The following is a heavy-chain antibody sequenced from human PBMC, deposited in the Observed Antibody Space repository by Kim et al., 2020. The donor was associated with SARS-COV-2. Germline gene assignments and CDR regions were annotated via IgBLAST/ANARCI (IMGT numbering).Heavy chain of an antibody. Sequence: GGSLRLSCAASGFTFSSYWMSWVRQAPGKGLEWVANIKQDGSEKYYVDSVKGRFTISRDNAKNSLYLQMNSLRAEDTALYYCASLEVVVAATPIDYWGQGTLVTVSS. CDR1: GFTFSSYW. D-gene: IGHD2-15*01. J-gene: IGHJ4*02. CDR3: ASLEVVVAATPIDY. CDR2: IKQDGSEK. V-gene: IGHV3-7*01.